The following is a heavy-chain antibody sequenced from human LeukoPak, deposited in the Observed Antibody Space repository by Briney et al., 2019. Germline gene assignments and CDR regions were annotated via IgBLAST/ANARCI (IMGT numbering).Heavy chain of an antibody. CDR1: TYSISSGYY. V-gene: IGHV4-38-2*02. CDR3: ASHFLYYYDSSGQI. Sequence: SETLSLTCTVSTYSISSGYYWGWIRQPPGKGLEWIGSIYHSGSTYYNPSLKSRVTISVDTSKNQFSLKLSSVTAADTAVYYCASHFLYYYDSSGQIWGQGTLVTVSS. D-gene: IGHD3-22*01. J-gene: IGHJ4*02. CDR2: IYHSGST.